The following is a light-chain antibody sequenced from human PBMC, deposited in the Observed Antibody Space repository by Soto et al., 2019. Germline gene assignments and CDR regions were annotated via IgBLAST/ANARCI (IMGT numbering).Light chain of an antibody. CDR1: QSISGY. J-gene: IGKJ1*01. CDR2: DAS. V-gene: IGKV1-5*01. Sequence: DIRITQFPSSLSASVGERVTITCWSSQSISGYLAWYQQKPGKAPKLLIYDASSLESGVPSRFSGSGSGTEFTLTISSLQPDDFGSYYCQQYNTYEGTFGQGTKV. CDR3: QQYNTYEGT.